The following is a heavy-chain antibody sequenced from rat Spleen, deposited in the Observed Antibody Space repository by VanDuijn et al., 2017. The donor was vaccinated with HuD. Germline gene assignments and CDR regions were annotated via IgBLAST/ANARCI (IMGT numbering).Heavy chain of an antibody. CDR2: IWGNGDT. V-gene: IGHV2-13*01. Sequence: QVQLKESGPGLVQPSQTLSLTCTVSGFSLNNYGVIWVRQPPGKGLEWMGVIWGNGDTNYNSALKSRLSISRDTSKSQVYLKMNSLQTEDTATYYCARHDYSGDVDFDYWGQGVMVTVSS. J-gene: IGHJ2*01. CDR3: ARHDYSGDVDFDY. CDR1: GFSLNNYG. D-gene: IGHD1-1*01.